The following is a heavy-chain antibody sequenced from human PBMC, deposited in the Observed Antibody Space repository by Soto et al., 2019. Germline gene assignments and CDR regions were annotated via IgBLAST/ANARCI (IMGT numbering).Heavy chain of an antibody. V-gene: IGHV1-46*01. CDR3: VRSVRGVGDV. D-gene: IGHD3-10*01. CDR2: INPSVGST. CDR1: GYTFTSYY. Sequence: ASVKVSYQASGYTFTSYYIHWVLQVPCQGLEWMGIINPSVGSTSYAQKFHGRVTITRDTSTCTVYMELSSLRSEDTAVYYCVRSVRGVGDVWGQGTTVTVSS. J-gene: IGHJ6*02.